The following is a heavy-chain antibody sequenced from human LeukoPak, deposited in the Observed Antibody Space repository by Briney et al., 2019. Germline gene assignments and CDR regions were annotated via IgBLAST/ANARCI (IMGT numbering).Heavy chain of an antibody. Sequence: SETLSLTCTVSGGSISSYCWSWIRQPPAKGLEWIGYSYYSGSTNYNPSLKSRVTISVDTSKNQFTLKLTSVTAADTAVYYCARVPSYYDYVWGSYQSGAFDIWGQGTMVTVSS. D-gene: IGHD3-16*02. CDR1: GGSISSYC. J-gene: IGHJ3*02. V-gene: IGHV4-59*01. CDR3: ARVPSYYDYVWGSYQSGAFDI. CDR2: SYYSGST.